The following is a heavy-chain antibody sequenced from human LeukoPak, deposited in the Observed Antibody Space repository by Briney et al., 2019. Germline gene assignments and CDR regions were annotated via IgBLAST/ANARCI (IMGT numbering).Heavy chain of an antibody. Sequence: SETLSLTCPVSGGSISSSPYSWGWVRQPPGKGLEWIGTIYYTGNTNYNPSLKSRVTISVDTSKNQFSLKLSSVTAADTAVYYCARGHSTSGYAFDYWGQGTLVTVSS. V-gene: IGHV4-39*07. CDR3: ARGHSTSGYAFDY. CDR1: GGSISSSPYS. J-gene: IGHJ4*02. D-gene: IGHD3-22*01. CDR2: IYYTGNT.